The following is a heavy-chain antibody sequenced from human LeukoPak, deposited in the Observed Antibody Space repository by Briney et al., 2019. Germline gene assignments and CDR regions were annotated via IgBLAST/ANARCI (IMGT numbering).Heavy chain of an antibody. CDR1: GGSISSGSYY. D-gene: IGHD2-2*01. V-gene: IGHV4-61*02. J-gene: IGHJ5*02. CDR3: ARVIRYCSSTSCWRTVDWFDP. CDR2: IYTSGST. Sequence: SQTLSLTCTVSGGSISSGSYYWSWIRQPAGKGLEWIGRIYTSGSTNYNPSLKSRVTISVDTSKNQFSLKLSSVTAADTAVYYCARVIRYCSSTSCWRTVDWFDPWGQGTLVTVSS.